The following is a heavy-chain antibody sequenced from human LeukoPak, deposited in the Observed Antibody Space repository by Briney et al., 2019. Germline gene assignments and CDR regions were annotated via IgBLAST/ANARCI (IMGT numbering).Heavy chain of an antibody. V-gene: IGHV3-30-3*01. J-gene: IGHJ4*02. Sequence: PGGSLRLSCAASGFTFSSYAMHWVRQAPGKGLEWVAVISYDGSNKYYADSVKGRFTISRDNSKNTLYLQMNSLRAEDTAVYYCAKEPKFYYYDSSGIDYWGQGTLVTVSS. D-gene: IGHD3-22*01. CDR3: AKEPKFYYYDSSGIDY. CDR1: GFTFSSYA. CDR2: ISYDGSNK.